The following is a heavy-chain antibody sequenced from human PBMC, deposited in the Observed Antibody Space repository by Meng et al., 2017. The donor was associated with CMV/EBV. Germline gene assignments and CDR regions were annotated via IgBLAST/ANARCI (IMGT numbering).Heavy chain of an antibody. D-gene: IGHD2-2*01. CDR2: ISSSSSYI. V-gene: IGHV3-21*01. CDR3: ARLYCSSTSCPGDY. Sequence: ASGFNFSSYSMNWVRQAPGRGLEWVSSISSSSSYIYYADSVKSRFTISRDNAKNSLYLQMNSLRAEDTAVYYCARLYCSSTSCPGDYWGQGTLVTVSS. J-gene: IGHJ4*02. CDR1: GFNFSSYS.